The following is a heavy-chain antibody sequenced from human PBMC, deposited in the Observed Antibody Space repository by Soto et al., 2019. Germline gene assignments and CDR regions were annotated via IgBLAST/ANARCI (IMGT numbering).Heavy chain of an antibody. J-gene: IGHJ3*02. CDR2: INSDGSST. Sequence: GESLKISCAASGFTFSSYWMHWVRQAPGKGLVWVSRINSDGSSTSYADSVKGRFTISRDNAKNTLYLQMNSLRAEDTAVYYCARNDRRVTYDAFDIWGQGTMVTVSS. CDR3: ARNDRRVTYDAFDI. D-gene: IGHD2-21*02. V-gene: IGHV3-74*01. CDR1: GFTFSSYW.